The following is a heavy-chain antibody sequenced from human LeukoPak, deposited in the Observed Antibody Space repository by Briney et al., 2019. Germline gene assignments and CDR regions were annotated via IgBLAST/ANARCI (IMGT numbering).Heavy chain of an antibody. CDR2: LSTSGGST. CDR1: GFTFSGYA. D-gene: IGHD2-15*01. CDR3: ARDDCSSSSCCEGGYYFDY. Sequence: GGSLRLSCAASGFTFSGYAMTWVRRAPGKGLEWVSALSTSGGSTFYADSVKGRFTISRDNSKNTLYLQMNSLRVEDTAVYYCARDDCSSSSCCEGGYYFDYWGQGTPVAVSS. V-gene: IGHV3-23*01. J-gene: IGHJ4*02.